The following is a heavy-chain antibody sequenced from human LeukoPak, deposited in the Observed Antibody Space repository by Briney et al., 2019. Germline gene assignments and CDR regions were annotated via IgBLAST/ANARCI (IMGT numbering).Heavy chain of an antibody. D-gene: IGHD6-19*01. J-gene: IGHJ4*02. Sequence: PGGSLRLSCAASGFTFSSYSMNWVRQAPGKGLEWVSYISSSGSTIYYADSVKGRFTISRDNAKNSLYLQMNSLRAEDTAVYHCARGFSSGRGAFDYWGQGTLVTVSS. V-gene: IGHV3-48*04. CDR1: GFTFSSYS. CDR2: ISSSGSTI. CDR3: ARGFSSGRGAFDY.